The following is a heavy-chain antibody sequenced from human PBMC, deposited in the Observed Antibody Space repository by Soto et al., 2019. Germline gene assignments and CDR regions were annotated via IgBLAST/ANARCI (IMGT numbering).Heavy chain of an antibody. V-gene: IGHV3-9*01. CDR1: GFTFDDYA. D-gene: IGHD4-17*01. Sequence: EVQLVESGGGLVQPGRSLRLSCAASGFTFDDYAMHWVRQTPGKGLEWVSGISWNSGSIGYADCVKGRFTISRDNAKNSLYLQMNSLRAEDTALYYCAKDIDYGDQPDYFDYWGQGTLVTVSS. CDR3: AKDIDYGDQPDYFDY. CDR2: ISWNSGSI. J-gene: IGHJ4*02.